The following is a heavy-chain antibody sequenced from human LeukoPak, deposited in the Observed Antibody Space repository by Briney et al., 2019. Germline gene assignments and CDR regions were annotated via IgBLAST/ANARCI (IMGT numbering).Heavy chain of an antibody. V-gene: IGHV4-59*01. CDR1: GGSISSYY. CDR3: ARSHSLWTSFDY. D-gene: IGHD3/OR15-3a*01. J-gene: IGHJ4*02. Sequence: SETLSLTCTVSGGSISSYYWSWIRQPPRKGLEWIGYIYYSGSTNYNPPLKSRVTISVDTSKNQFSLKLSSVTAAGTAVYYCARSHSLWTSFDYWGQGTLVTVSS. CDR2: IYYSGST.